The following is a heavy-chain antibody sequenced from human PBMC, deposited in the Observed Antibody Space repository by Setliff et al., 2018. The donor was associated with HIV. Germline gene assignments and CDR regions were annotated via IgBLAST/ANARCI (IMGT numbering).Heavy chain of an antibody. CDR2: ISPYNGNT. CDR1: GYRFVTCV. J-gene: IGHJ4*02. CDR3: ARLLWPYSSSRFDN. D-gene: IGHD6-6*01. V-gene: IGHV1-18*01. Sequence: SVKVPRKNSGYRFVTCVISWVRQAPGQGLEWMGWISPYNGNTNYAQKLQGRVNMTTDTPTSTAYMELRGLRSDDTAVYYGARLLWPYSSSRFDNWGKGALVTVS.